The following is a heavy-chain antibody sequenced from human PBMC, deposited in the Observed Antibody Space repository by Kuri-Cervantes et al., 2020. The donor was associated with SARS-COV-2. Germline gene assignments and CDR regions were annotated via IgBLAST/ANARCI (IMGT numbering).Heavy chain of an antibody. J-gene: IGHJ4*02. Sequence: LSLTCAASGFTFSSYEMNWVRQAPGKGLEWVSYISSSSSTIYYADSVKGRITISRDNAKNSLYLQMNSLRDEDTAVYYCARAISSWFDYWGQGTLVTVSS. V-gene: IGHV3-48*02. CDR2: ISSSSSTI. D-gene: IGHD6-13*01. CDR1: GFTFSSYE. CDR3: ARAISSWFDY.